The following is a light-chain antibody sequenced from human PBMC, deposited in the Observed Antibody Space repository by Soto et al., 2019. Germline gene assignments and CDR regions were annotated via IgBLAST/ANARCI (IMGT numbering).Light chain of an antibody. CDR2: DVS. Sequence: QSVLTQPASVSGSPGQSITISCTGTSSDVGGYNYVSWYQQHPGKAPKVMIDDVSNRPSGVSNRFSGSKSGNTASLTISGIPAEDAADYYCSSYTISGTRVFGGGTQRTVL. V-gene: IGLV2-14*01. CDR3: SSYTISGTRV. CDR1: SSDVGGYNY. J-gene: IGLJ2*01.